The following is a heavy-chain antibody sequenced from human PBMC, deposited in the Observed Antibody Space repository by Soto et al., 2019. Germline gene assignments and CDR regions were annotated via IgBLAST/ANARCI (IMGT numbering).Heavy chain of an antibody. CDR3: ARDGDVDYESIGSSLDS. D-gene: IGHD3-22*01. CDR2: INPVFGTP. CDR1: GGTFSSYA. Sequence: QVPLVQFGAEVKKPGSSVKVSCKASGGTFSSYAISWVRQAPGQGLEWMGGINPVFGTPNYAQRFQGRVTITADEFTHTVYMELSSLTSEDTAMYYCARDGDVDYESIGSSLDSWGQGTLVTVSS. J-gene: IGHJ4*02. V-gene: IGHV1-69*01.